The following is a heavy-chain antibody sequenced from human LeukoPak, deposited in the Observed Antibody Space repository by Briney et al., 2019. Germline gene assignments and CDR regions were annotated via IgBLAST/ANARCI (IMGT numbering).Heavy chain of an antibody. J-gene: IGHJ4*02. D-gene: IGHD1-26*01. CDR3: ARDLEAGGSYFDY. V-gene: IGHV1-69*13. Sequence: SVKVSCKASGGTFSSYAISWVRQAPGQGLEWMGGIVPIFGTANHAQKFQGRVTITADESTSTAYMELSSLRSEDTAVYYCARDLEAGGSYFDYWGQGTLVTVSS. CDR1: GGTFSSYA. CDR2: IVPIFGTA.